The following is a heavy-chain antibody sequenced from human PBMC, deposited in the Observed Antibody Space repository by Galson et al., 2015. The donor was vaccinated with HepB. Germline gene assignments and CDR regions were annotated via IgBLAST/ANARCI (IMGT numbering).Heavy chain of an antibody. CDR2: IHHSGTI. CDR3: ARDVAGHLDY. V-gene: IGHV4-38-2*02. J-gene: IGHJ4*02. Sequence: TLSLTCTVSGYSIRSGYYWGWIRQPPGKGLEWIGNIHHSGTIYQNPSLKSRLTISVDTSKNQFSLKLNSVTAADTAVYYCARDVAGHLDYWGQGTLVTVSS. D-gene: IGHD6-19*01. CDR1: GYSIRSGYY.